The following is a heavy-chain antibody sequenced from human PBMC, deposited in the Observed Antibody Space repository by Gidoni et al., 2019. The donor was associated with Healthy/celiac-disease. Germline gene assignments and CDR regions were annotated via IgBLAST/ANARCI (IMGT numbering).Heavy chain of an antibody. Sequence: QVQLVQPVAEVKKPGTSLKVSCQASGSPFTGHYMHWGRQAPGQGFEWMGWINPNSGGTNDAQKFQGRVTMTRDTSISTAYMELSRLRSADTAVYYCARESGRQLLYYYYYYMDVWGKGTTVTVSS. CDR3: ARESGRQLLYYYYYYMDV. CDR2: INPNSGGT. V-gene: IGHV1-2*02. CDR1: GSPFTGHY. J-gene: IGHJ6*03. D-gene: IGHD2-2*01.